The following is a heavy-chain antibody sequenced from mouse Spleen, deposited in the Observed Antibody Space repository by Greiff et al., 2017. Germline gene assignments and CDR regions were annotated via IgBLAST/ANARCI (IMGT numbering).Heavy chain of an antibody. CDR2: INPYNGGT. J-gene: IGHJ3*01. V-gene: IGHV1-19*01. CDR1: GYTFTDYY. D-gene: IGHD1-1*01. Sequence: EVKLQESGPVLVKPGASVKMSCKASGYTFTDYYMNWVKQSHGKSLEWIGVINPYNGGTSYNQKFKGKATLTVDKSSSTAYMELNSLTSEDSAVYYCARNYYGSSPWFAYWGQGTLVTVSA. CDR3: ARNYYGSSPWFAY.